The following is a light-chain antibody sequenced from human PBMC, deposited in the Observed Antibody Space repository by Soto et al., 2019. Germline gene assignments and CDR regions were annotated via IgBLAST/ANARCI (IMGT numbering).Light chain of an antibody. J-gene: IGKJ2*02. V-gene: IGKV1-39*01. CDR1: QSISNS. CDR2: AAS. Sequence: DIQMTQSPSSLSASVGDRVTITCRASQSISNSLNWYQQKPGKAPKLLIFAASTLQSGVPSRFSGSGSGTDFTLSINSLKPEDFATYYCQQSHTIPRTFGQGTKLDIK. CDR3: QQSHTIPRT.